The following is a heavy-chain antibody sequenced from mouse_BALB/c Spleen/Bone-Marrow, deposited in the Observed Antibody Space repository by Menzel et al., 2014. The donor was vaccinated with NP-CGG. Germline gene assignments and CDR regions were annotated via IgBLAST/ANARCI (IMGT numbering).Heavy chain of an antibody. Sequence: EVKVEESGAELVKPGASVKLSCTASGFNIKDTYMHWVKQRPEQGLEWIGRIDPANGNTKYDPKFQGKATITADTSSNTAYLQLSSLTSEDTAVYYCAMYYYGSSLFAYWGQGTLATVSA. CDR1: GFNIKDTY. J-gene: IGHJ3*01. CDR2: IDPANGNT. CDR3: AMYYYGSSLFAY. V-gene: IGHV14-3*02. D-gene: IGHD1-1*01.